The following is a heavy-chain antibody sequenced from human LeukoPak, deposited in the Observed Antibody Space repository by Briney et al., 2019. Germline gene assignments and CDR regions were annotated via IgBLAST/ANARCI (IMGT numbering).Heavy chain of an antibody. D-gene: IGHD2-2*01. CDR3: ATGIVVVPAAMNF. CDR1: GYTFTGYH. J-gene: IGHJ4*02. V-gene: IGHV1-2*02. CDR2: INGNSVGST. Sequence: ASVKVSCKASGYTFTGYHIHWVRQAPGQGLEWMGWINGNSVGSTKYARKFQGRVTMTRDASISTAYMELHRLTSDDTAVYYCATGIVVVPAAMNFWGQGTLVAVSS.